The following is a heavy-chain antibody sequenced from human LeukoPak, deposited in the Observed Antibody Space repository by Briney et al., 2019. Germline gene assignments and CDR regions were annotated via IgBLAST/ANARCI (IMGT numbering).Heavy chain of an antibody. J-gene: IGHJ4*02. Sequence: SQTLSLTCTVSGGSISSDSYYWSWIRQPAGKGLEWIGRIYTSGSANYNPSLKSRVTISVDTSKNQFSLKLSSVTATDTAVYYCARVDSSGWYYFDYWGQGTLVTVSS. CDR1: GGSISSDSYY. D-gene: IGHD6-19*01. CDR2: IYTSGSA. CDR3: ARVDSSGWYYFDY. V-gene: IGHV4-61*02.